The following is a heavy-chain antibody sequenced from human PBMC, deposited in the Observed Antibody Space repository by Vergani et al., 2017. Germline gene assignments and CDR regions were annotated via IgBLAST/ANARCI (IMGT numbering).Heavy chain of an antibody. J-gene: IGHJ4*02. CDR2: ISGSGGST. CDR3: AKDGVVLWFGEYQSDY. D-gene: IGHD3-10*01. CDR1: GFTFNHYA. V-gene: IGHV3-23*01. Sequence: EVQLLESGGDLVQPGGSLRLSCAASGFTFNHYAMNWVRQAPGKGLEWVSGISGSGGSTYYAGSVKGRFTISRDNSKNTLYLQMNSLRAEDTAVYYCAKDGVVLWFGEYQSDYWGQGTLVTVSS.